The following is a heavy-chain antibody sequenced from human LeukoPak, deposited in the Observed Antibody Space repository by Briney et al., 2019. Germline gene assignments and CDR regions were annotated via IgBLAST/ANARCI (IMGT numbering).Heavy chain of an antibody. CDR3: ARRYDILTGYHYYYYMDV. V-gene: IGHV4-38-2*02. J-gene: IGHJ6*03. D-gene: IGHD3-9*01. CDR1: GYSISSGYY. Sequence: SETLSLTCTVSGYSISSGYYWGWIRQPPGKGLEWIGSIYHSGSTYYNPSLKSRVTISVDTSKNQFSLKLRSVTAADTAVYYCARRYDILTGYHYYYYMDVWGKGTTVTISS. CDR2: IYHSGST.